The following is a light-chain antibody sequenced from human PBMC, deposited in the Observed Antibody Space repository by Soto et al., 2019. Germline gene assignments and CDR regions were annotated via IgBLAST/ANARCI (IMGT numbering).Light chain of an antibody. Sequence: QSALTQPASVSGSPGQSITFFCSGTSSDIGGYNYVSWYQQHPGNAPKLIIYEVSNRPSGVSDRFSGSKSGNTASLTISGLQAEDEADYYCTSYTGSSTPYVFGTGTKLTV. CDR3: TSYTGSSTPYV. J-gene: IGLJ1*01. CDR1: SSDIGGYNY. CDR2: EVS. V-gene: IGLV2-14*01.